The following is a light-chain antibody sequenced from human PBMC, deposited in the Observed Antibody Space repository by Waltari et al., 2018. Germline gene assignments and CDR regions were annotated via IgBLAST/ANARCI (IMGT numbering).Light chain of an antibody. CDR2: KVS. CDR1: QSLVFSDGNTY. CDR3: MQGTHWPYT. J-gene: IGKJ2*01. V-gene: IGKV2-30*01. Sequence: DAVLTQSPLSLTVTLGQPASISCRASQSLVFSDGNTYLNWFHQRPGQPPRRLIYKVSNRDSGVPDRFSGSVSGHDFTLKISRVEAEDVGGVYYCMQGTHWPYTFGQGTKLDIK.